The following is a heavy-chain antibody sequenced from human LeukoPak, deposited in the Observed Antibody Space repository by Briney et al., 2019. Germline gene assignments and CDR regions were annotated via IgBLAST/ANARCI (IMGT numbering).Heavy chain of an antibody. CDR2: IYHSGST. D-gene: IGHD4-17*01. CDR1: GGSISSSNW. Sequence: SGTLSLTCAVSGGSISSSNWWSWVRQPPGKGLEWIGEIYHSGSTNYNPSLKSRVTISVDKSKNQFSLKLSSVTAADTAVYYCARAFYGDYSNWFDPRGQGTLVTVSS. J-gene: IGHJ5*02. CDR3: ARAFYGDYSNWFDP. V-gene: IGHV4-4*02.